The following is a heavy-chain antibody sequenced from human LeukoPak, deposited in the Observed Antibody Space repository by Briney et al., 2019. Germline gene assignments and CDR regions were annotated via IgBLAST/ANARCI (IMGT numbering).Heavy chain of an antibody. CDR3: ARDLGSSGYLDY. Sequence: KSGGSLRLSCAASGFTFSSYSMNWVRQAPGKGLEWVSSISSSSSYIYYADSVKGRFTISRDNAKNSLYLQMNSLRAEDTAVYYCARDLGSSGYLDYWGQGTLVTVSS. CDR2: ISSSSSYI. J-gene: IGHJ4*02. CDR1: GFTFSSYS. V-gene: IGHV3-21*01. D-gene: IGHD3-22*01.